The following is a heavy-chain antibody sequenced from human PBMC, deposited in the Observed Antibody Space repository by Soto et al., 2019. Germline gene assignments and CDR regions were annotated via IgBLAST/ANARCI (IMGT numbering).Heavy chain of an antibody. CDR3: ARGDFWSGYSPSYYYYGMDV. Sequence: SVKVSCKASGGTFSSYAISWVRQAPGQGLEWMGGIIPIFGTANYAQKFQGRVTITADESTSTAYMELSSLRSEDTAVYYCARGDFWSGYSPSYYYYGMDVWGQGTTVTVSS. CDR1: GGTFSSYA. CDR2: IIPIFGTA. D-gene: IGHD3-3*01. J-gene: IGHJ6*02. V-gene: IGHV1-69*13.